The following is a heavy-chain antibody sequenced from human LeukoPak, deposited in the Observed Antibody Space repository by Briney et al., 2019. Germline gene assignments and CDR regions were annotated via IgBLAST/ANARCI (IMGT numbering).Heavy chain of an antibody. V-gene: IGHV1-24*01. CDR3: ATYLITMVRGVIENWFDP. J-gene: IGHJ5*02. Sequence: ASVKVSCKVSGYTLTELSMHWVRQAPGKGLEWMGGFDPEDGETIYAQKFQGRVTMTEDASTDTAYMELSSLRSEDTAVYYCATYLITMVRGVIENWFDPWGQGTLVTVSS. D-gene: IGHD3-10*01. CDR2: FDPEDGET. CDR1: GYTLTELS.